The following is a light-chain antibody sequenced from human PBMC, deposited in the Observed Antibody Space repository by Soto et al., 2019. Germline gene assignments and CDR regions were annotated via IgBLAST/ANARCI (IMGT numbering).Light chain of an antibody. Sequence: QSALTQPASMSGSPGQSITISCTGTSSDVGGYNYVSWYQQHPGKAPKLMIYDDSNRPSGVSNRFSGSKSGNTASLTISGLQAEDEADYYCSSYTSSSTRVFGGGTKLTVL. CDR3: SSYTSSSTRV. V-gene: IGLV2-14*01. CDR2: DDS. J-gene: IGLJ2*01. CDR1: SSDVGGYNY.